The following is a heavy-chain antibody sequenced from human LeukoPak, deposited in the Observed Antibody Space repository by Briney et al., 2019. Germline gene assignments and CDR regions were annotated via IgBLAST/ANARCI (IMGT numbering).Heavy chain of an antibody. CDR3: ARDNSRGYSYGSFAY. CDR1: GGTFSSYA. CDR2: IIPIFGTA. J-gene: IGHJ4*02. V-gene: IGHV1-69*13. Sequence: SVTVSCTASGGTFSSYAISWVRQAPGQGLEWMGGIIPIFGTANYAQKFQGRVTITADESTSTAYMELSSLRSEDTAVYYCARDNSRGYSYGSFAYWGQGTLVTVSS. D-gene: IGHD5-18*01.